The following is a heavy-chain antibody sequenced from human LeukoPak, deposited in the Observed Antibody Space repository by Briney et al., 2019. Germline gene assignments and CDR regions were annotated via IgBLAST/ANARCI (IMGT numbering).Heavy chain of an antibody. CDR3: ARDRGYCSSTSCYDWFDP. V-gene: IGHV4-4*07. Sequence: SETLSLTCTVSGGSISSYYWSWIRQPAGKGLEWIGRIYTSGSTNYNPSLKSRVTMSVDTSKNQFSLKLSSVTAADTAVYYCARDRGYCSSTSCYDWFDPWGQGTLVTDSS. CDR2: IYTSGST. CDR1: GGSISSYY. D-gene: IGHD2-2*01. J-gene: IGHJ5*02.